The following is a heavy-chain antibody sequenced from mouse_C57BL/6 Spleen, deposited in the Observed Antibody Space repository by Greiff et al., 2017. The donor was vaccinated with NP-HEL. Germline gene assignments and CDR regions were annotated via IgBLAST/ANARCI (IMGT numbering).Heavy chain of an antibody. CDR1: GYTFTSYW. CDR3: ARSYYSNYSYYFDY. CDR2: IDPSDSET. Sequence: VQLQQSGAELVRPGSSVKLSCKASGYTFTSYWMHWVKQRPIQGLEWIGNIDPSDSETHYNQKFKDKATLTVDKSSSTAYMQLSSLTSEDSAVYYCARSYYSNYSYYFDYWGQGTTLTVSS. V-gene: IGHV1-52*01. D-gene: IGHD2-5*01. J-gene: IGHJ2*01.